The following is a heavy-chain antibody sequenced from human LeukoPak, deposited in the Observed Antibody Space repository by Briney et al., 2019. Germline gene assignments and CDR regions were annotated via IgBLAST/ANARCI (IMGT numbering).Heavy chain of an antibody. CDR3: ARSKPWGYCSGGSCYPTYYYYYYMDV. D-gene: IGHD2-15*01. V-gene: IGHV3-21*01. Sequence: GGSLRLSCAASGFTFSSYSMNWVRQAPGRGLEWVSSISSSSNYIYYVDSAKGRFTISRDNAKNSLSLQMNSLRAEDTAVYFCARSKPWGYCSGGSCYPTYYYYYYMDVWGKGTTVTVSS. CDR2: ISSSSNYI. CDR1: GFTFSSYS. J-gene: IGHJ6*03.